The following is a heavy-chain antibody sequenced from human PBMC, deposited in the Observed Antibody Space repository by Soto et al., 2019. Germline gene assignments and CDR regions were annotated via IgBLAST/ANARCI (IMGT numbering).Heavy chain of an antibody. CDR3: ARDGPSSLQWELLEAFDI. CDR1: GYTFTSYG. CDR2: ISAYNGNT. J-gene: IGHJ3*02. V-gene: IGHV1-18*04. D-gene: IGHD1-26*01. Sequence: ASVKVSCKASGYTFTSYGISWVRQAPGQGLEWMGWISAYNGNTNYAQKLQGRVTMTTDTSTSTAYMELRSLRSDDTAVYYCARDGPSSLQWELLEAFDIWGQVTMVTVSS.